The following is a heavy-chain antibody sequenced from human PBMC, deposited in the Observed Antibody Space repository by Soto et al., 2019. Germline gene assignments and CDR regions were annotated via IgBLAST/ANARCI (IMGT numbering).Heavy chain of an antibody. CDR1: GGSISSYY. CDR2: IYYSGST. D-gene: IGHD3-16*02. J-gene: IGHJ4*02. Sequence: SETLSLTCTVSGGSISSYYWSWIRQPPGKGLEWIGYIYYSGSTNYNPSLKSRVTISVDTSKNQFSLKLSSVTAADTAVYYCARGYGDMITFGGVISNPPNFDYWGQGTLVTVSS. V-gene: IGHV4-59*01. CDR3: ARGYGDMITFGGVISNPPNFDY.